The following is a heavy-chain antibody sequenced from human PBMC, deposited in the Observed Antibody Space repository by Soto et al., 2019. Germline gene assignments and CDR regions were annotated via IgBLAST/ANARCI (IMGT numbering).Heavy chain of an antibody. Sequence: EVQLVESGGGLVQPGGSVRLSCAASGFTFSSYSMNWVRQAPGKGLEWVSYISSSSSTIYYADSVKGRFTISRDNAKNSLYLQMNSLRDEDTAVYYCARDQATVTSNWFDPWGQGTLVTVSS. J-gene: IGHJ5*02. CDR2: ISSSSSTI. CDR1: GFTFSSYS. CDR3: ARDQATVTSNWFDP. D-gene: IGHD4-17*01. V-gene: IGHV3-48*02.